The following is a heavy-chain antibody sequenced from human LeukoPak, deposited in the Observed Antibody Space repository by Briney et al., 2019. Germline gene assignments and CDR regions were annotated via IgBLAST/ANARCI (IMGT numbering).Heavy chain of an antibody. D-gene: IGHD2-2*01. CDR1: GYTFTGYY. J-gene: IGHJ6*02. CDR3: ARDGGYCSSTSCYAPEYYSYYGMDV. CDR2: ISPNSGGT. Sequence: GASVKVSCKASGYTFTGYYMHWGRQAPGQGLEWMGWISPNSGGTNYAQKFQGRVTMTRDTSISTASMELSRLRSDDTAVYYCARDGGYCSSTSCYAPEYYSYYGMDVWGQGTTVTVSS. V-gene: IGHV1-2*02.